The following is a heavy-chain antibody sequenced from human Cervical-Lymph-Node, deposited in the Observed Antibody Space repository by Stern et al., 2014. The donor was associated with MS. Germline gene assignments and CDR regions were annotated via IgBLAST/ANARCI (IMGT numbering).Heavy chain of an antibody. J-gene: IGHJ4*02. CDR2: IYPGDSDT. Sequence: EVQLVESEAEVKKPGESLKISCKGSGYSFTRYWIGWVRQMPGKGLEWMGIIYPGDSDTRYSPSFQGQVTISVDKFISTAHLQWSSLKASDTAMYYCASSSMGATGAFDFWGQGTLVTVSS. D-gene: IGHD1-26*01. CDR3: ASSSMGATGAFDF. CDR1: GYSFTRYW. V-gene: IGHV5-51*03.